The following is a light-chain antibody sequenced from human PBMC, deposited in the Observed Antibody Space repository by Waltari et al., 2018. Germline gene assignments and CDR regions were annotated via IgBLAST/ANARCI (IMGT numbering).Light chain of an antibody. J-gene: IGLJ3*02. CDR1: TSDIGKYNL. CDR2: DVN. Sequence: QSALTQTASVSGSPGQAITISCSGTTSDIGKYNLVSWYQQHPGKAPTLIIYDVNKRPSGVYHPFSGSKSGNTAFLTISGLQSADEADYYCCSYAGSAISMFGGGTKVTVL. CDR3: CSYAGSAISM. V-gene: IGLV2-23*02.